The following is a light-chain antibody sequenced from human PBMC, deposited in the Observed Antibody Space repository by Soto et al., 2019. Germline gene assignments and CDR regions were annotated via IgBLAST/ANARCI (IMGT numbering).Light chain of an antibody. CDR1: QSVSTF. Sequence: EIRMTQSPSSLSASVGDRVTITCRASQSVSTFLNWYQQKPGKAPQLLIYAASSLEIGVPSRFSGAGSGTDFTLSISSFQREDSATYYCQQSAGTPSFGQGTQVEI. CDR3: QQSAGTPS. V-gene: IGKV1-39*01. J-gene: IGKJ1*01. CDR2: AAS.